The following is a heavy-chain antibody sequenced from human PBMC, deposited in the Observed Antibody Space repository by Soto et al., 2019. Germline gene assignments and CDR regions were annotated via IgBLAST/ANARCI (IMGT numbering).Heavy chain of an antibody. CDR2: IYYSGST. V-gene: IGHV4-31*03. D-gene: IGHD3-22*01. CDR3: AREGDSSGSHSVDY. Sequence: PSETLSLTCTVSGGSISSGGYYWSWIRQHPGKGLEWIGYIYYSGSTYYNPSLKSRVTISVDTSKNQFSLKLSSVTAADTAVYYCAREGDSSGSHSVDYWGQGTLVTVSS. J-gene: IGHJ4*02. CDR1: GGSISSGGYY.